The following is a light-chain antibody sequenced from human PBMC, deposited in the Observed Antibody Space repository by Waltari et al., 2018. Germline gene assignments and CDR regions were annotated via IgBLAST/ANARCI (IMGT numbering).Light chain of an antibody. CDR3: QQSFSDVLT. J-gene: IGKJ4*01. Sequence: DIQMTQFPSSLSASVGDRVTITCRASHSIDNNLNWYQHKTGKAPKLLIYAASSLQSGVPSRFSGSGSWTDFTLTISSLQPEDFATYSCQQSFSDVLTFGGGTKVEIK. V-gene: IGKV1-39*01. CDR2: AAS. CDR1: HSIDNN.